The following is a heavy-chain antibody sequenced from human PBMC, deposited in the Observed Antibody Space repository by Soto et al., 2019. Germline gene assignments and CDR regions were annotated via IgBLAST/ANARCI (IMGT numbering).Heavy chain of an antibody. J-gene: IGHJ4*02. D-gene: IGHD2-15*01. CDR1: GFIFSSFS. V-gene: IGHV3-21*01. CDR2: ISSGSDYT. Sequence: EVQLVESGGGLVKPGGSLRLSCAASGFIFSSFSMGWVRQAPGKGLKWVSSISSGSDYTSYVDSVKGRFTISRDNSQNSLYLQMSSLRAEDTAVYYCARLGGSGQFDYWGQGTLVTASS. CDR3: ARLGGSGQFDY.